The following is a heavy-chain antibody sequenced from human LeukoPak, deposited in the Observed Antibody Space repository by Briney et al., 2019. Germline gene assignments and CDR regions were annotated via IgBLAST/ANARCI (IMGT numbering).Heavy chain of an antibody. V-gene: IGHV3-30*04. D-gene: IGHD2-15*01. J-gene: IGHJ4*02. CDR3: ARDSLRGAMDY. CDR2: ISYDGSNK. CDR1: GFTFSSYA. Sequence: GGSLRLSCAASGFTFSSYAVHWVRQAPGKGLEWVAVISYDGSNKYYADSVKGRFTISRDNSKNTLYLQMNSLRAEDTAVYYCARDSLRGAMDYWGQGTLVTVSS.